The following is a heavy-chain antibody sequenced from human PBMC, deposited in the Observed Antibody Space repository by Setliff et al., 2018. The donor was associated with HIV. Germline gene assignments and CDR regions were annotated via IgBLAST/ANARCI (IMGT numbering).Heavy chain of an antibody. D-gene: IGHD2-2*01. Sequence: PSETLSLTCAVYGGSVSGHYWGWFRQPPGKGLEWIGETTPSGKTNYNPSLKSRVTISVDTSKNQFSLKLTSVTAADTAVYYCVTSSSWSSRLNFWGPGMLVTVSS. V-gene: IGHV4-34*01. J-gene: IGHJ4*02. CDR1: GGSVSGHY. CDR3: VTSSSWSSRLNF. CDR2: TTPSGKT.